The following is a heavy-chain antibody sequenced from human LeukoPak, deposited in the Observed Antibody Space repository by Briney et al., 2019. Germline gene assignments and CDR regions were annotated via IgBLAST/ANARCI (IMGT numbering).Heavy chain of an antibody. CDR2: INSDGSSI. Sequence: GGSLRLSCAAAGFTFSSHWMYWVRQGPGKGLVWVSRINSDGSSIAYADSVKGGVVISRDNDRNTLYLQINSLRVEDTAVYYCARRRPGFFALDIWGQGTLVTVSS. J-gene: IGHJ3*02. CDR3: ARRRPGFFALDI. V-gene: IGHV3-74*01. CDR1: GFTFSSHW.